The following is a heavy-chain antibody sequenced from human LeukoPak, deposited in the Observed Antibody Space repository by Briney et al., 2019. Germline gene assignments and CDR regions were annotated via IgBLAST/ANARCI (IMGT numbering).Heavy chain of an antibody. Sequence: GGXLRLSCAASGFTFDDYAMHWVRQAPGKGLEWVSGISWNSGSIGYADSVKGRFTISRDNAKNSLYLQMNSLRAEDMALYYCAKDIGAAGTSYYFDYWGQGTLVTVSS. CDR3: AKDIGAAGTSYYFDY. CDR2: ISWNSGSI. V-gene: IGHV3-9*03. J-gene: IGHJ4*02. D-gene: IGHD6-13*01. CDR1: GFTFDDYA.